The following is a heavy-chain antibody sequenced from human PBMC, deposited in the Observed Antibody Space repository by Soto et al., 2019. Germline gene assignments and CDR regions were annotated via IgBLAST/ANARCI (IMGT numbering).Heavy chain of an antibody. Sequence: GGSLRLSCAVSGVTLTNVWMNWVRQAPGKGPEWVGRIKSKTDGGTTDYAAPVKGRFTISRDDSKNTLYLQMNSLKTEDTAVYYCTTDSLSTYDSSALHSRRQATLVTVPP. J-gene: IGHJ5*01. D-gene: IGHD3-22*01. V-gene: IGHV3-15*07. CDR1: GVTLTNVW. CDR2: IKSKTDGGTT. CDR3: TTDSLSTYDSSALHS.